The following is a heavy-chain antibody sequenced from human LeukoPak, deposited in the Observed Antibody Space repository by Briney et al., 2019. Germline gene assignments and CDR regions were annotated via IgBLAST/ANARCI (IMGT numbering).Heavy chain of an antibody. CDR3: ARGGYYDYVWGSYRPIDY. V-gene: IGHV3-21*01. CDR2: ISSSSSYI. CDR1: GFTFSSYS. J-gene: IGHJ4*02. Sequence: GGSLRLSCAASGFTFSSYSMNWVRQAPGKGLEWVSSISSSSSYIYYADSVKGRFTISRDNAKNSLYLQMNSLRAEDTAVYFCARGGYYDYVWGSYRPIDYWGQGTLVTVSS. D-gene: IGHD3-16*02.